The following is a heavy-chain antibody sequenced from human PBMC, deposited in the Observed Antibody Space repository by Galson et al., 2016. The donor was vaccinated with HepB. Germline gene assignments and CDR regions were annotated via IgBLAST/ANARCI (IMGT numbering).Heavy chain of an antibody. CDR1: GGTFSSYD. CDR3: ARGTGTGGYFDY. D-gene: IGHD3/OR15-3a*01. J-gene: IGHJ4*02. CDR2: INPSGGST. Sequence: SVKVSCKASGGTFSSYDISWVRQVPGQGLEWMGIINPSGGSTSYAQKFQGRVTVTRDTSTSTVYMELSSLRSEDTAVYYCARGTGTGGYFDYWGQGTLVTVSS. V-gene: IGHV1-46*01.